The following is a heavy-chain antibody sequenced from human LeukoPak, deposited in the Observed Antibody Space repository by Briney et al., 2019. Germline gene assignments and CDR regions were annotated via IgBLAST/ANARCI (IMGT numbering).Heavy chain of an antibody. J-gene: IGHJ4*02. CDR2: ISGSGGSA. D-gene: IGHD3-16*02. V-gene: IGHV3-23*01. CDR3: AKVADDYVWGSYRYNSQYYFDY. Sequence: GGSLRLSCAASGFTFSSYAMSWVRQAPGKGLEWVSAISGSGGSAYYADSVKGRFTISRDNSKNTLYLQMNSLRAEDTAVYYCAKVADDYVWGSYRYNSQYYFDYWGQGTLVTVSS. CDR1: GFTFSSYA.